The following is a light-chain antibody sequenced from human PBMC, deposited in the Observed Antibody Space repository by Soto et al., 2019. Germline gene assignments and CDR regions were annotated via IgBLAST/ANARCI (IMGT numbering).Light chain of an antibody. CDR2: KAS. Sequence: DIQMTQSPSTLSASVGDRVTITCRASQSISSWLAWYQQKPGKAPKLLIYKASNLESGVPSRFSGSGSGTEFTLTISSLQPDDFATYYCQQYNDYLLTFGPGTKVD. CDR3: QQYNDYLLT. J-gene: IGKJ3*01. V-gene: IGKV1-5*03. CDR1: QSISSW.